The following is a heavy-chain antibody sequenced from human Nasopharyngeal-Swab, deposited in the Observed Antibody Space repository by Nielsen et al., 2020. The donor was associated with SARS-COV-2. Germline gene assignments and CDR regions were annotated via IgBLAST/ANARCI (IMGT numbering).Heavy chain of an antibody. V-gene: IGHV3-48*03. CDR1: GFTFSSYE. J-gene: IGHJ6*02. D-gene: IGHD3-3*01. Sequence: GESLKISCAAPGFTFSSYEMNWVRQAPGKGLEWVSYISSSGSTMYYADSVKGRFTISRDNAKNSLYLQMNSLRAEDTAVYYCARGGTYYDFWSGYYNYYYGMDVWGQGTTVTVSS. CDR3: ARGGTYYDFWSGYYNYYYGMDV. CDR2: ISSSGSTM.